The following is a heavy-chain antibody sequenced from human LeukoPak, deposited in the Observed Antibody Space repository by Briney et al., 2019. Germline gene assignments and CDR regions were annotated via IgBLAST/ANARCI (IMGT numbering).Heavy chain of an antibody. CDR1: GFTFSSYA. Sequence: PGGSLRLSCAASGFTFSSYAMHWVRQAPGKGLEWVAVISYDGSNKYYADSVKGRFTISRDNSKNTLYLQMNSLRAEDTAVYYCARDLGGHYGMDVWGQGTTVTVSS. CDR3: ARDLGGHYGMDV. CDR2: ISYDGSNK. D-gene: IGHD3-16*01. J-gene: IGHJ6*02. V-gene: IGHV3-30-3*01.